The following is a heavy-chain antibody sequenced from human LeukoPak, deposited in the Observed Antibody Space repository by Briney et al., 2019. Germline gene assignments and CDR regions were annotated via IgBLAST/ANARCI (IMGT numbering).Heavy chain of an antibody. CDR2: IKQDGSEK. J-gene: IGHJ6*03. Sequence: GGSLRLSCAASGFTFSSYWMSWVRQAPGKGLEWVANIKQDGSEKYYVDSVKGRFTISRDNAKNSLYLQMNSLRAEDTAVYYCARDSTTPAYYYGSGSYLNYYYYYMDVWGKGTTVTVSS. D-gene: IGHD3-10*01. CDR3: ARDSTTPAYYYGSGSYLNYYYYYMDV. CDR1: GFTFSSYW. V-gene: IGHV3-7*01.